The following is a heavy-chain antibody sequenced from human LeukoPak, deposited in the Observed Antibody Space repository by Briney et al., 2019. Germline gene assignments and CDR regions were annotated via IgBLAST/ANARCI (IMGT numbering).Heavy chain of an antibody. CDR1: GFTFSSYG. J-gene: IGHJ6*02. CDR3: ARDLTIFGVVITLDNYYYGMDV. D-gene: IGHD3-3*01. V-gene: IGHV3-33*01. Sequence: GGSLKLSCAASGFTFSSYGMHWVRQAPGKGLEWVAVIWYDGSNKYYADSVKGRFTISRDNSKNTLYLQMNSLRAEDTAVYYCARDLTIFGVVITLDNYYYGMDVWGQGTTVTVSS. CDR2: IWYDGSNK.